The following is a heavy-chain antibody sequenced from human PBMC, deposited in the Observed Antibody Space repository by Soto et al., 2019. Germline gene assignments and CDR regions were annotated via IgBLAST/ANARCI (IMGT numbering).Heavy chain of an antibody. J-gene: IGHJ3*02. V-gene: IGHV3-9*01. CDR2: ISWSGGSI. D-gene: IGHD2-15*01. Sequence: SLTLSCAASGFTFSCYAMTWVRQAPGKGLEWVSTISWSGGSICYADSVKGRFTISRDNAKNSLYLQMNSLRAEDTALYYCAKDSGYCSGGSCYGFAFDIWGQGTMVTVSS. CDR3: AKDSGYCSGGSCYGFAFDI. CDR1: GFTFSCYA.